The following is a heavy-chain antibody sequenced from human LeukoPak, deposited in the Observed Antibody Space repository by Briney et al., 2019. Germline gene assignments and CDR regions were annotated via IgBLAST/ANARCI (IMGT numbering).Heavy chain of an antibody. J-gene: IGHJ4*02. D-gene: IGHD3-10*01. CDR2: IYYSGST. CDR3: ATGTVRGSYYIGY. CDR1: GGSISGGGYY. Sequence: SQTLSLTCTVSGGSISGGGYYWSWIRQHPGKGLEWIGYIYYSGSTYYNPSLKSRVTISVDTSKNQFSLKLSSVTAADTAVYYCATGTVRGSYYIGYWGQGTLVTVSS. V-gene: IGHV4-31*03.